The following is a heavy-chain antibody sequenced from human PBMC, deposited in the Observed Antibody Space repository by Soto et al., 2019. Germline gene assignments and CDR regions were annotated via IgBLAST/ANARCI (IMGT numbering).Heavy chain of an antibody. CDR1: GGSFSGYY. Sequence: QVQLQQWGAGLLKPSETLSLTCAVYGGSFSGYYWSWIRQPPGKGLEWIGEINHSGSTNYSPSLKSRVTISVDTSKNQFSLKLSSVTAADTAVYYCARGYCSGGSCYYFDYWGQGTLVTVSS. D-gene: IGHD2-15*01. CDR2: INHSGST. J-gene: IGHJ4*02. V-gene: IGHV4-34*01. CDR3: ARGYCSGGSCYYFDY.